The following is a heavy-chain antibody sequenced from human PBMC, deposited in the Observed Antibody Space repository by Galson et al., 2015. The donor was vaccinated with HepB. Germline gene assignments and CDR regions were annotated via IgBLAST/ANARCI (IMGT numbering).Heavy chain of an antibody. CDR3: AHSFSPPKSSFWSGYYPDY. CDR1: GFSLSTSGVG. D-gene: IGHD3-3*01. V-gene: IGHV2-5*02. J-gene: IGHJ4*02. CDR2: IYWDDDK. Sequence: PALVNPTQTLTLTCTFSGFSLSTSGVGVGWIRQPPGKALEWLALIYWDDDKRYSPSLKSRLTITKDTSKNQVVLTMTNMDPVDTATYYCAHSFSPPKSSFWSGYYPDYWGQGTLVTVSS.